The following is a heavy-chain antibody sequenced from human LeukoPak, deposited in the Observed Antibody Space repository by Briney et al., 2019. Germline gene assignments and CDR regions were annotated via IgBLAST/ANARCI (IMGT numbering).Heavy chain of an antibody. D-gene: IGHD1-26*01. J-gene: IGHJ6*03. CDR2: ISSSSSYI. V-gene: IGHV3-21*05. CDR3: ARAYSGRYGLGYYYMDV. Sequence: PGGSLRLSCAASGFTFSSYEMSWVRQAPGKGLEWVSYISSSSSYIYYADSVKGRFTTSRYNAKNSLYLQMNSLRADDTAVYYCARAYSGRYGLGYYYMDVWGKGTTVTISS. CDR1: GFTFSSYE.